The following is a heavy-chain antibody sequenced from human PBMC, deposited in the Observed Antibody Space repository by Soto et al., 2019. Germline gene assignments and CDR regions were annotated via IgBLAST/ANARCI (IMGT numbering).Heavy chain of an antibody. CDR2: INPNSGDT. CDR1: GYTFTGYY. CDR3: ARDGRRWLVNWFDP. D-gene: IGHD6-19*01. V-gene: IGHV1-2*02. Sequence: QVQLVQSGAEVKKPGASVKVSCKASGYTFTGYYMHWVRQAPGQGLEWMGWINPNSGDTNYAQKFQGRGTMTRDTSISTAYMELSRLRSDDTAVYYCARDGRRWLVNWFDPWGQGTLVTVSS. J-gene: IGHJ5*02.